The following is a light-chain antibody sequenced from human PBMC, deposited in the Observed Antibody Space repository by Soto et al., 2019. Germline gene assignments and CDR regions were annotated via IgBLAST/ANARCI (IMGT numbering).Light chain of an antibody. J-gene: IGKJ3*01. V-gene: IGKV3-20*01. CDR3: QQYGSSHFT. CDR1: QSVSSSY. Sequence: EIVLTQSPGTLSLSPGERATLSCRASQSVSSSYLAWYQQKPGQAPRLLIYAASSRATGIPDRFSGSGSGTDFTLTINRLEPEDFAVYYCQQYGSSHFTFGPGTEVEIK. CDR2: AAS.